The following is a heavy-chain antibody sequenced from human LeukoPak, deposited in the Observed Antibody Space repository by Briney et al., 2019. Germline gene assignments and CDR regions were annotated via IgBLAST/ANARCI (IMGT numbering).Heavy chain of an antibody. V-gene: IGHV3-11*01. D-gene: IGHD3-10*01. J-gene: IGHJ3*02. CDR2: ISSSGSTI. CDR1: GFTFSDYY. CDR3: ARNLYGSGSRTRNAFDI. Sequence: GGSLRLSCAASGFTFSDYYMNWIRQAPGKGLEWVSYISSSGSTIYYADSVKGRFTISRDNAKNSLYLQMNSLRAEDTAVYYCARNLYGSGSRTRNAFDIWGQGTMVTVSS.